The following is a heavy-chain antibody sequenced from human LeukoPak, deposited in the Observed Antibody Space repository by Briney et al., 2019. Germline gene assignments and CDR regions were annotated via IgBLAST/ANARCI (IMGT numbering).Heavy chain of an antibody. CDR3: ARVEELELRTYDY. J-gene: IGHJ4*02. Sequence: ASVKVSCKASGFTFSGYYMHWVRQAPGQGLEWMAWISPNSGGTNYVQKFQGRVTMTRDTSISTAYMELSRLRSDDTAVYYCARVEELELRTYDYWGQGTLVTVSS. CDR2: ISPNSGGT. D-gene: IGHD1-7*01. CDR1: GFTFSGYY. V-gene: IGHV1-2*02.